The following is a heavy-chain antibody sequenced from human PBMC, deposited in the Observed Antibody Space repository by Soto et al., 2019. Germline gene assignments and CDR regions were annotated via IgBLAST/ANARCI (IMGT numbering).Heavy chain of an antibody. V-gene: IGHV4-59*08. J-gene: IGHJ4*02. CDR2: IYYSGST. Sequence: QVQLQESGPGLVKPSETLSLTCTVSGGSISSYCWSWIRQPPGKGLEWIGYIYYSGSTNYNPSLKARVTISVDTSMNQYSLKVSSVAAEDTAVYYGACRYGSCFDYWGQGTLVTVSS. D-gene: IGHD5-18*01. CDR3: ACRYGSCFDY. CDR1: GGSISSYC.